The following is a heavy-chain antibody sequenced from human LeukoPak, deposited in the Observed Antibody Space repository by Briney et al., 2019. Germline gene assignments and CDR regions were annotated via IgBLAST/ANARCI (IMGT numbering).Heavy chain of an antibody. V-gene: IGHV3-66*01. CDR2: IYSVATT. CDR1: GFTVSRNS. CDR3: ARDNEPAARATFDI. Sequence: GGSLRLSCAASGFTVSRNSITSVRPAPGKGLAWPSFIYSVATTSYAASLKATFTISRDNSKHTLHLQMNSLRAEDTALYSCARDNEPAARATFDIWGQGTIVTVSS. D-gene: IGHD2-2*01. J-gene: IGHJ3*02.